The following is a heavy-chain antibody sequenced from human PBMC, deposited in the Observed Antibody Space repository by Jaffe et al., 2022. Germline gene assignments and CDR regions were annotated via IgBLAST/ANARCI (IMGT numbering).Heavy chain of an antibody. CDR3: ANSPPVVVAAPSYFQH. CDR2: IRYDGSNK. Sequence: QVQLVESGGGVVQPGGSLRLSCAASGFTFSSYGMHWVRQAPGKGLEWVAFIRYDGSNKYYADSVKGRFTISRDNSKNTLYLQMNSLRAEDTAVYYCANSPPVVVAAPSYFQHWGQGTLVTVSS. CDR1: GFTFSSYG. V-gene: IGHV3-30*02. J-gene: IGHJ1*01. D-gene: IGHD2-15*01.